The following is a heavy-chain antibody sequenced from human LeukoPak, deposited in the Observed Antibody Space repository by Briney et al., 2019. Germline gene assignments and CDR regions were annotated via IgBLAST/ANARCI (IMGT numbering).Heavy chain of an antibody. CDR3: ATSTRVGGSYPYYFDY. V-gene: IGHV4-59*01. J-gene: IGHJ4*02. CDR1: GGSISSYY. Sequence: KPSETLSLTCTVSGGSISSYYWNWIRQPPGKGLEWIGYIYYSGSTNYNPSLKSRVTVSVDTSKNQFSLKLSSVTAADTAVYYCATSTRVGGSYPYYFDYWGQGTLVTVSS. D-gene: IGHD1-26*01. CDR2: IYYSGST.